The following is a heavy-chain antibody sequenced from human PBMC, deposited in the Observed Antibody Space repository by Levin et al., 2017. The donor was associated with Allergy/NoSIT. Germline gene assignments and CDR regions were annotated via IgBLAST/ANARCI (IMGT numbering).Heavy chain of an antibody. Sequence: HAGGSLRLSCGASGFTFDTFTMSWVRQGPGRGLEWLADISGSGGRTYYADSVKGRFSISRENSKNIVYLQMNSLRCENTAVYYCAKNLWANEGDDILTGLFDYWGQGTLVTVSS. D-gene: IGHD3-9*01. CDR1: GFTFDTFT. V-gene: IGHV3-23*01. J-gene: IGHJ4*02. CDR3: AKNLWANEGDDILTGLFDY. CDR2: ISGSGGRT.